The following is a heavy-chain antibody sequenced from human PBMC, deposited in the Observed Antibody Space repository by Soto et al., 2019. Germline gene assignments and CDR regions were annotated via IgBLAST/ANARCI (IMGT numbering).Heavy chain of an antibody. CDR3: ARGLPEYDIVTGYYSIGYDY. Sequence: SETLSLTCTVSGGSVSSGSYYWSWIRQPPGKGLEWIGYIYYSGSTNYNPSLKSRVTISVDTSKNQFSLKLSSVTAADTAVYYCARGLPEYDIVTGYYSIGYDYWGQGTLVTVSS. CDR1: GGSVSSGSYY. CDR2: IYYSGST. V-gene: IGHV4-61*01. J-gene: IGHJ4*02. D-gene: IGHD3-9*01.